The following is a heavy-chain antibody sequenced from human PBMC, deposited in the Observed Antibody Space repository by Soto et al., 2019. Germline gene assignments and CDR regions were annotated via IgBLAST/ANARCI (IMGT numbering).Heavy chain of an antibody. D-gene: IGHD2-15*01. J-gene: IGHJ5*02. Sequence: AGGSLRLSCAASGFTFSSYAMSWVRQAPGKGLEWVSAISGSGGSTYYADSVKGRFTISRDNSKNTLYLQMNSLRAEDTAVYYCAKDSIRVVAATPNWFDPWGQGTLVTVSS. CDR2: ISGSGGST. CDR3: AKDSIRVVAATPNWFDP. V-gene: IGHV3-23*01. CDR1: GFTFSSYA.